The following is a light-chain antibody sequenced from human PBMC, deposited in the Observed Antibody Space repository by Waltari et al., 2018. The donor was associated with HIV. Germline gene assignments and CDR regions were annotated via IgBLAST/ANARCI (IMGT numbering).Light chain of an antibody. CDR3: SSYGDSLRVL. Sequence: QSALTQPPSASGSLGQSVTISCTGSSSDIGASDSVSWFQQHPRSAPKPLLYEVTRRPSSVSDRFSGSRSGSTAFLTVAGLQPDDEATYFCSSYGDSLRVLFGGGTNVTVL. V-gene: IGLV2-8*01. CDR1: SSDIGASDS. CDR2: EVT. J-gene: IGLJ3*02.